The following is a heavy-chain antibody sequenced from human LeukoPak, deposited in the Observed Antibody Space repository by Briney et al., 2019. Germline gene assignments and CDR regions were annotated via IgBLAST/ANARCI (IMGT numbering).Heavy chain of an antibody. CDR1: GFPFNEYS. Sequence: PGGSLRLSCAASGFPFNEYSMNWVRQAPGKGLEWISYIGISSGNTKYADSVKGRFTISGDNAKKSLYLQMNSLRVEDTAVYYRARDHNYAFDNWGQGTLVTVSS. D-gene: IGHD1-1*01. CDR2: IGISSGNT. CDR3: ARDHNYAFDN. V-gene: IGHV3-11*06. J-gene: IGHJ4*02.